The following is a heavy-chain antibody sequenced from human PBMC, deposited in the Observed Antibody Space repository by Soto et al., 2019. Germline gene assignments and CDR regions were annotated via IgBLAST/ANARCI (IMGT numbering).Heavy chain of an antibody. Sequence: PSETLPLTCTVSGGSISDISYCWGWIRQPPGKGLQWIGCMFYSGATYYNPSLKNRVTLSVDTSNNEFSLKLVSVTAPDTAVYYCARHKSGSDWLDPWGQGTLVTVSS. CDR3: ARHKSGSDWLDP. V-gene: IGHV4-39*01. D-gene: IGHD2-15*01. CDR2: MFYSGAT. J-gene: IGHJ5*02. CDR1: GGSISDISYC.